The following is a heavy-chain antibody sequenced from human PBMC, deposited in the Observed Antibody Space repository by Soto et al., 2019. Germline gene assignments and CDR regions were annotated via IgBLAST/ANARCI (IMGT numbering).Heavy chain of an antibody. CDR2: IIPIFGTA. V-gene: IGHV1-69*13. J-gene: IGHJ4*02. D-gene: IGHD6-13*01. CDR3: ARGERPGIAAAGFDY. CDR1: GATFSSYA. Sequence: ASVKVSCKASGATFSSYAISSVRQAPGQGLEWMGGIIPIFGTANYAQKFQGRVTITADESTSTAYMELSSLRSEDTAVYYCARGERPGIAAAGFDYWGQGTLVTVSS.